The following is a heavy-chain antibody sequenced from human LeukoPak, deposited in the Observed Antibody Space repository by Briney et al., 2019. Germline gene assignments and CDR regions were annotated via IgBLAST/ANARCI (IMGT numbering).Heavy chain of an antibody. J-gene: IGHJ4*02. CDR3: ARGEIAAAGD. D-gene: IGHD6-13*01. Sequence: ASVKVSCKASGCTFTSYDINWVRQATGQGLEWMGWMNPNSGNTGCAQKFQGRVTMTRNTSISTAYMELSSLRSEDTAVYHCARGEIAAAGDWGQGTLVTVSS. CDR2: MNPNSGNT. CDR1: GCTFTSYD. V-gene: IGHV1-8*01.